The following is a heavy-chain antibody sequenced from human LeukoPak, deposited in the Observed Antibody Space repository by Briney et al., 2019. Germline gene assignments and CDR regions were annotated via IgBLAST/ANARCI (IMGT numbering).Heavy chain of an antibody. CDR3: AREDCSGGNCYYNRYYYNGLDV. CDR1: GYTFTSYD. Sequence: ASVKVSCKASGYTFTSYDINWVRQATGQGLEWMGWMNPNSGNTGYAQKFQGRVTMTSYTSIDTAYMELSSLRSEDTAVYYCAREDCSGGNCYYNRYYYNGLDVWGQGTTVTVSS. D-gene: IGHD2-15*01. V-gene: IGHV1-8*01. CDR2: MNPNSGNT. J-gene: IGHJ6*02.